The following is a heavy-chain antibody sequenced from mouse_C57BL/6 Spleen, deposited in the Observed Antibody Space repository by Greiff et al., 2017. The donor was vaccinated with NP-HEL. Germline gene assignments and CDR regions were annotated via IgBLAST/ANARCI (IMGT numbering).Heavy chain of an antibody. D-gene: IGHD1-1*01. Sequence: QVQLKESGAELAKPGASVKLSCKASGYTFTSYWMHWVKQRPGQGLEWIGYINPSSGYTKYNQKFKDKATLTADKSSSTAYMQLSSLTHEDSAVYYCARMGPPFLTTVVATGDYWGQGTTLTVSS. CDR3: ARMGPPFLTTVVATGDY. J-gene: IGHJ2*01. CDR2: INPSSGYT. CDR1: GYTFTSYW. V-gene: IGHV1-7*01.